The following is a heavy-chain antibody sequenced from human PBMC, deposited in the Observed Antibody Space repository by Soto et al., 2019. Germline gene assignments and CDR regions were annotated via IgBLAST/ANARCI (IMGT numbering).Heavy chain of an antibody. CDR3: ARVRGAEYGGI. D-gene: IGHD3-10*01. CDR2: INHSGST. V-gene: IGHV4-34*01. Sequence: SETLSLTCAVYGGSISGYYWSWIRQPPGKGLEWIGEINHSGSTNYNPSLKSRVTISVDTSKNQFSLKLSSVTAADTAVYYCARVRGAEYGGIWGQGTMVTVSS. CDR1: GGSISGYY. J-gene: IGHJ3*02.